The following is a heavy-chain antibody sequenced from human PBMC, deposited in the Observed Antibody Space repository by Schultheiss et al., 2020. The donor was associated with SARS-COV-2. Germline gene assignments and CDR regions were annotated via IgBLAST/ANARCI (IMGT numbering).Heavy chain of an antibody. CDR3: ARFRGDYGSGDDF. V-gene: IGHV1-2*02. CDR2: INPNSGGT. D-gene: IGHD4-17*01. J-gene: IGHJ4*02. CDR1: GYTFTGYY. Sequence: ASVKVSCKASGYTFTGYYMHWVRQAPGQGLEWMGWINPNSGGTNYAQKFQGRVTMTRDTSISTAYMELSRLRSDDTAVYYCARFRGDYGSGDDFWGQGTLVTVSS.